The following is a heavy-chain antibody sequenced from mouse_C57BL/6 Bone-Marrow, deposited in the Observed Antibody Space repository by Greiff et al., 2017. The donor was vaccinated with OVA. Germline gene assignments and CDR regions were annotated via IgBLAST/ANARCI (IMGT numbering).Heavy chain of an antibody. J-gene: IGHJ4*01. CDR2: IYPGDGDT. CDR1: GYAFSSCW. Sequence: QVQLQQPGAELVKPGASVKISCKASGYAFSSCWMNWVKQRPGKGLEWIGLIYPGDGDTNYNGKFKGKATLTAAKSSSTAYMQLSSLTSEDSAVYFCARIGYYSDAMDYWGQGTSVTVSS. D-gene: IGHD2-12*01. CDR3: ARIGYYSDAMDY. V-gene: IGHV1-80*01.